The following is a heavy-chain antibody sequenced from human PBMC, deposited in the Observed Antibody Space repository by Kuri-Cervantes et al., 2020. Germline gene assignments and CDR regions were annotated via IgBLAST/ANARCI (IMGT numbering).Heavy chain of an antibody. CDR1: GFTFSDYW. J-gene: IGHJ6*02. D-gene: IGHD1-26*01. Sequence: GESLKISCAASGFTFSDYWMHWVRQAPGKGLVWVSHIHADGITTSYADSVRGRFTISRDNAKNAMYLQMYSLRVEDTAVYYCARDMIGGYVWYYYYGMDVWGQGTTVTVSS. CDR3: ARDMIGGYVWYYYYGMDV. CDR2: IHADGITT. V-gene: IGHV3-74*01.